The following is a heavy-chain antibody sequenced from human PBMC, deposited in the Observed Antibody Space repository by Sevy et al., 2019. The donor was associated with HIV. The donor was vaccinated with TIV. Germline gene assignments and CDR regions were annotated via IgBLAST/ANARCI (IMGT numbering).Heavy chain of an antibody. V-gene: IGHV1-2*02. J-gene: IGHJ4*02. CDR3: SRSVYGSGTYLNDY. D-gene: IGHD3-10*01. CDR2: IIPRGGGT. Sequence: ASVKVSCKASGYTFTGYYIHWVRQAPGQGLEWMGWIIPRGGGTNYGQKFLGRVTMTRDTSISTAYLELHRLTSDDTAVYYCSRSVYGSGTYLNDYWGQGTLVTVSS. CDR1: GYTFTGYY.